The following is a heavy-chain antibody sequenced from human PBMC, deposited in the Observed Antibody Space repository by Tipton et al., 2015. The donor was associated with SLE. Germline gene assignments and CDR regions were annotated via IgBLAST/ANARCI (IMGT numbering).Heavy chain of an antibody. CDR3: ATYSSGWPAPDAFDI. V-gene: IGHV4-61*09. CDR1: CGSISSGSYY. CDR2: IYTSGST. D-gene: IGHD6-19*01. J-gene: IGHJ3*02. Sequence: TLSLTCTVSCGSISSGSYYWSWIRQPAGKGLEWIGHIYTSGSTNYNPSLKSRVTISVDTSKNQFSLKLSSVTAADTAVYYCATYSSGWPAPDAFDIWGQGTMVTVSS.